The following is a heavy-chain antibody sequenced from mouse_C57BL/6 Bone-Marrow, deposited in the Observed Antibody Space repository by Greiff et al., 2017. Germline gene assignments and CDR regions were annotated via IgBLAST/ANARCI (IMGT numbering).Heavy chain of an antibody. J-gene: IGHJ2*01. Sequence: VQLQQSGVELVRPGASVKLSCTASGFNIKDDYIHWVKQRPEQGLEWIGWIDPEIGDTEYASKFQGKATITSDTSSNTAYLQLSSLTSEYTAVYYCSSFDGNYFDFWGQGTPLTVAS. CDR2: IDPEIGDT. D-gene: IGHD2-3*01. V-gene: IGHV14-4*01. CDR1: GFNIKDDY. CDR3: SSFDGNYFDF.